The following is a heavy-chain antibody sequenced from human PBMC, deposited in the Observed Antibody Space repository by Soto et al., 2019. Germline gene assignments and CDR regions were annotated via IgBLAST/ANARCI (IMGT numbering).Heavy chain of an antibody. J-gene: IGHJ3*02. D-gene: IGHD3-3*01. CDR1: GYTHTELS. CDR3: ATRVVTRFLEWFPRHDAFDI. CDR2: FDPEDGET. Sequence: ASVKVSCKVSGYTHTELSMPWVRQAPGKGLEWMGGFDPEDGETIYAQKFQGRVTMTEDTSTDTAYMELSSLRSEDTAVYYCATRVVTRFLEWFPRHDAFDIWGQGTMVTVSS. V-gene: IGHV1-24*01.